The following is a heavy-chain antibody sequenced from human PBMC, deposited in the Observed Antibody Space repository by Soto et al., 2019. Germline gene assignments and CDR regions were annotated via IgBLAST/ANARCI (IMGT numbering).Heavy chain of an antibody. V-gene: IGHV4-4*02. CDR3: ASYVVTGGYGAFEI. Sequence: QVLLQESGPGLVKASGTLSLTCALSGGSVSSKKWWTWVRQTPGKGLEWIGEIFYKGDTNYNPFLKSRVTISIDKPRNQVSLTLTSVTAADTAVYYCASYVVTGGYGAFEIWGQGTVVTVSS. D-gene: IGHD2-15*01. CDR1: GGSVSSKKW. CDR2: IFYKGDT. J-gene: IGHJ3*02.